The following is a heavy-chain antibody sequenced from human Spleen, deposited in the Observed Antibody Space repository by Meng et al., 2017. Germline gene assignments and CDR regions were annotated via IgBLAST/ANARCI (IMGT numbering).Heavy chain of an antibody. CDR2: MYYSGNI. CDR3: ARHKGYSYGYLYFDY. V-gene: IGHV4-39*01. J-gene: IGHJ4*02. Sequence: QLQPQESGPGLVRPSETLSLICTVSGDSISSSNYYWGWIRQPPGKGLEWIGSMYYSGNIYYNPSLKSRVTISVDTSKNQFSLKVTSVTAADTAVFYCARHKGYSYGYLYFDYWGQGTLVTVSS. CDR1: GDSISSSNYY. D-gene: IGHD5-18*01.